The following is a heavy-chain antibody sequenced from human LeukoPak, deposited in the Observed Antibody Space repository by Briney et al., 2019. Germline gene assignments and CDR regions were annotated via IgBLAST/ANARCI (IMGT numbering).Heavy chain of an antibody. CDR1: GFTFSSYA. CDR2: IKQDGSEK. Sequence: QPGGSLRLSCAASGFTFSSYAMSWVRQAPGKGLEWVANIKQDGSEKYYVDSVKGRFTISRDNAKNSLYLQMNSLRAEDTAVYYCARDGGTARALPMDYWGQGTLVTVSS. J-gene: IGHJ4*02. D-gene: IGHD6-6*01. CDR3: ARDGGTARALPMDY. V-gene: IGHV3-7*01.